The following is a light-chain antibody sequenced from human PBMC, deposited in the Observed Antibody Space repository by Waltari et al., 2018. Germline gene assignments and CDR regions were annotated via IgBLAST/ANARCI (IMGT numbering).Light chain of an antibody. CDR3: AAWDDSLNGWV. J-gene: IGLJ3*02. CDR2: SNN. V-gene: IGLV1-44*01. Sequence: QSVLTQPPSASGTPGQRVTISCSGSSSNIGSNTVNWYQQLPGTAPKLLIYSNNQRPSGFPDRFSGSKSGTSASLAISGLQSEDEADYYCAAWDDSLNGWVFGGGTKLTVL. CDR1: SSNIGSNT.